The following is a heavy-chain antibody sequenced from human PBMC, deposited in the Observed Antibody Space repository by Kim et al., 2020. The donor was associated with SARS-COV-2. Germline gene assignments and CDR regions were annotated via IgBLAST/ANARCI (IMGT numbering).Heavy chain of an antibody. J-gene: IGHJ4*02. CDR3: AGEWQLVLDH. V-gene: IGHV1-69*13. D-gene: IGHD6-6*01. Sequence: SVKVSCKASGDNFNIYVIAWVRQAPGHGLEWMGDIIPVFGTVNYPPKFQGRATITADESTNTAYMELSSLKSDDTAVYYCAGEWQLVLDHWGQGSLVTV. CDR2: IIPVFGTV. CDR1: GDNFNIYV.